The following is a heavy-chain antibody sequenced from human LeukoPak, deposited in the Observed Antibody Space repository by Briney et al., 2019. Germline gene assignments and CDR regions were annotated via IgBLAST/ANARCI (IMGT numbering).Heavy chain of an antibody. CDR1: GFTFDDYT. J-gene: IGHJ2*01. Sequence: GGSLRLSCAASGFTFDDYTMHWVRQAPGKGLEWVSGIRWNSGSIGYADSVKGRFTISRDNAKNSLYLQMNSLRAEDTALYYCAKDTSRIFRYFDLWGRGTLVTVSS. D-gene: IGHD2-21*01. CDR3: AKDTSRIFRYFDL. V-gene: IGHV3-9*01. CDR2: IRWNSGSI.